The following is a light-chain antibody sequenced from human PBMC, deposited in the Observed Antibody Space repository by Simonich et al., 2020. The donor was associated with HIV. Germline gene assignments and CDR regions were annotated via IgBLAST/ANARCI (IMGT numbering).Light chain of an antibody. Sequence: DIQMTQSPSTLSASVGDRVTITCRASQSINSWLAWYQQKPGKAPKLLIYQASSLESGVPSRLSGSGSGTEFTLTISSLQPDDFATYYCLQYNGYFLFTFGPGTKVDI. J-gene: IGKJ3*01. CDR1: QSINSW. CDR3: LQYNGYFLFT. CDR2: QAS. V-gene: IGKV1-5*03.